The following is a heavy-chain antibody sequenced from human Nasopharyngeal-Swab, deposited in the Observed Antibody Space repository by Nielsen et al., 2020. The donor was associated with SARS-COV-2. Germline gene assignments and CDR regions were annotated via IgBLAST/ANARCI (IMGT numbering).Heavy chain of an antibody. CDR1: GYTFTTYA. CDR2: INAGNSDT. Sequence: ASVKVSCKASGYTFTTYAIHWVRQAPGQRLEWMGWINAGNSDTKYSQKLQGRVTITRDTSASTAYMELSSLRSEDTAVYYCARDSSSGLRYFDWLSPGYNWFDPWGQGTLVTSPQ. V-gene: IGHV1-3*01. D-gene: IGHD3-9*01. CDR3: ARDSSSGLRYFDWLSPGYNWFDP. J-gene: IGHJ5*02.